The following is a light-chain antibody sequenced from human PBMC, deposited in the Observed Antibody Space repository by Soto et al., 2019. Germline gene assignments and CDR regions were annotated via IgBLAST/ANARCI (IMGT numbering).Light chain of an antibody. CDR2: DVS. CDR3: NPYTTGSTYV. V-gene: IGLV2-14*01. Sequence: QSALTQPASVSGSPGQPITISCTGTSSDVGGYNYVSWYQQHPGKAPKVMIYDVSNRPSGVSNRFSGSKSGNTASLTISGLQAEDEDDYYCNPYTTGSTYVFGTGTKLTVL. CDR1: SSDVGGYNY. J-gene: IGLJ1*01.